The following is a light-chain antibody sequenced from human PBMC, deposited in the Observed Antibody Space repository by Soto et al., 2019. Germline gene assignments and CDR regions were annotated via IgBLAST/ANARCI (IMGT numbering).Light chain of an antibody. CDR3: HQYDNWPKT. Sequence: EILLPQCAVTLSFSPGEGATLACSASQSVGSSLAWYRQNPGQAPRLLIYGASTRATGIPARFSGSGSGAEFTLTISSLQSEDFAVYYCHQYDNWPKTFGQGTRLEIK. CDR2: GAS. J-gene: IGKJ5*01. CDR1: QSVGSS. V-gene: IGKV3-15*01.